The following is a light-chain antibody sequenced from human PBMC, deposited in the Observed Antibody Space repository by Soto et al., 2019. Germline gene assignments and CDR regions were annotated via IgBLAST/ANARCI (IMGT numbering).Light chain of an antibody. J-gene: IGKJ1*01. CDR2: KAS. CDR1: QTISSW. Sequence: DIQMTQSPSTLSGSVGDRVTITCRASQTISSWLAWYQQKPGKAPKLLIYKASTLKSGVPPRFSGSGSGTEFTLTIRSLQPDDFATYYCQHYNGYSEAFGQGTKVELK. V-gene: IGKV1-5*03. CDR3: QHYNGYSEA.